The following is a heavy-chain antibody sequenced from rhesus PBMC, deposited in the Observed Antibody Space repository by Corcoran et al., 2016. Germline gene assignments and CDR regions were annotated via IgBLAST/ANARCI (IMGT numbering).Heavy chain of an antibody. Sequence: QVQLQESGPGLVKPSETLSLTCAVTGAFISSYWWSWIRQPPGKGLACIGELNVNSGSTHPTPPRTSRVTISKDASKNQFSLKLSSVTAADPAVYYCARGPYSGVTFLHYNRFDVWGPGVLVTVSS. J-gene: IGHJ5-1*01. D-gene: IGHD1-44*01. CDR1: GAFISSYW. CDR3: ARGPYSGVTFLHYNRFDV. V-gene: IGHV4-80*01. CDR2: LNVNSGST.